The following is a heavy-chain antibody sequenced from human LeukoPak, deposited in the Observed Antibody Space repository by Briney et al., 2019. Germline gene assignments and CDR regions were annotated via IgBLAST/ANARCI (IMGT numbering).Heavy chain of an antibody. CDR1: GGTFSSYT. Sequence: ASVKVSCKASGGTFSSYTISWVRQAPGQGLEWMGIINPSGGSTSYAQKFQGRVTMTRDTSTSTVYMELSSLRSEDTAVYYCARERPQIAPSSSGWGFDYWGQGTLVTVS. CDR2: INPSGGST. J-gene: IGHJ4*02. V-gene: IGHV1-46*01. CDR3: ARERPQIAPSSSGWGFDY. D-gene: IGHD6-19*01.